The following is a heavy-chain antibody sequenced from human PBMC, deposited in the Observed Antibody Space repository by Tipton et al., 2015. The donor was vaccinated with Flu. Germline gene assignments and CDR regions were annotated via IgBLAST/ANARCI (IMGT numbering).Heavy chain of an antibody. CDR1: GGSFSGYY. Sequence: TLSLTCAVYGGSFSGYYWSWIRQPPGKGLEWIGEINHSGSTNYNPSLKSRVTISVDTSKNQFSLKLSSVTAADTAVYYCASLMVVAAQRDYWGQGTLVTVSS. D-gene: IGHD2-15*01. CDR3: ASLMVVAAQRDY. CDR2: INHSGST. J-gene: IGHJ4*02. V-gene: IGHV4-34*01.